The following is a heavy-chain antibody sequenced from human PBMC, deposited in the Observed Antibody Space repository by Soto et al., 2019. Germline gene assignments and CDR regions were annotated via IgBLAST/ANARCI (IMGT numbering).Heavy chain of an antibody. D-gene: IGHD3-3*01. CDR3: AHRILRTVFGLVTTTAIYFDF. CDR2: IYWDDDK. V-gene: IGHV2-5*02. Sequence: QITLNESGPTVVKPAETLTLTCTFSGFSLTTSGVGVGWIRQSPGKAPEGLALIYWDDDKRYSASLKSRLTITQDTSKNQVVLTMASVDPADTATYYCAHRILRTVFGLVTTTAIYFDFWGQGTPVVVSS. CDR1: GFSLTTSGVG. J-gene: IGHJ4*02.